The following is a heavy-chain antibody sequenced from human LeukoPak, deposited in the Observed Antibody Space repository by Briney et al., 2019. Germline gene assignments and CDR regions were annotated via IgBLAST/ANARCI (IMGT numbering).Heavy chain of an antibody. CDR3: AKALVGYCSGGSCYPPYYFDY. J-gene: IGHJ4*02. D-gene: IGHD2-15*01. CDR1: GFTFSSYA. Sequence: GGSLRLSCAASGFTFSSYAMSWARQAPGKGLEWVSAISGSGGSTYYADSVKGRFTTSRDNSKNTLYLQMNSLRAEDTAVYYCAKALVGYCSGGSCYPPYYFDYWGQGTLVTVSS. CDR2: ISGSGGST. V-gene: IGHV3-23*01.